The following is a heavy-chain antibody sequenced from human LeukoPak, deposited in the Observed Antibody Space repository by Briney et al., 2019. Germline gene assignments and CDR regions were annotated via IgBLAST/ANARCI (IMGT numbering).Heavy chain of an antibody. J-gene: IGHJ4*02. CDR3: AVSAVVTPTLYYFDY. V-gene: IGHV3-23*01. D-gene: IGHD2-21*02. CDR2: ISGSGGST. CDR1: GFTFSSYA. Sequence: GGSLRLSCAASGFTFSSYAMSWVRQAPGKGLEWVSAISGSGGSTYYADSVKGRFTISRDNSKNTLYLQMNSLRAEDTAVYYCAVSAVVTPTLYYFDYWGQGTLVTVSS.